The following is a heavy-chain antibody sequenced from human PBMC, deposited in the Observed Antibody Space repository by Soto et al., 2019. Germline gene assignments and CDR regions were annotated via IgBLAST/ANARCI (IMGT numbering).Heavy chain of an antibody. D-gene: IGHD2-2*02. V-gene: IGHV4-31*02. CDR2: IHYSGST. CDR3: VREGTPLPKSIYLGLDV. J-gene: IGHJ6*02. Sequence: TGLEWIGYIHYSGSTFYNPSLQSRLTISVDTSKNQFYLSLRSVTAADTAFYYCVREGTPLPKSIYLGLDVWVQGRMV.